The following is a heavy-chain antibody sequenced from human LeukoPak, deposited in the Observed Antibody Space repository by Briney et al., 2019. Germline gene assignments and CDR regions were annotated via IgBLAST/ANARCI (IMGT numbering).Heavy chain of an antibody. CDR3: AREPRYRSSTSCLNWFDP. D-gene: IGHD2-2*01. Sequence: SETLSLTYAVYGGSFSGYYWSWIRQPPGKGLEWIGEINHSGSTNYNPSLKSRVTISVDTSKNQLSLKLSSVTAADTAVYYCAREPRYRSSTSCLNWFDPWGQGTLVTVSS. V-gene: IGHV4-34*01. J-gene: IGHJ5*02. CDR2: INHSGST. CDR1: GGSFSGYY.